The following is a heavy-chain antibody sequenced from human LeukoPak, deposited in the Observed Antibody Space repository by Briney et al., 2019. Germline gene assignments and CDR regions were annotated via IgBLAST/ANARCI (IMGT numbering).Heavy chain of an antibody. J-gene: IGHJ4*02. D-gene: IGHD6-13*01. Sequence: NPSETLSLTCTVSGGSISSYYWSWVRQPPGKGLEWLGYVYYSGITNYNPSLKSRVTLSVDTSKNQFSLKLSSVTAADTAVYYCARRSGIGETFEYWSQGTLVTVSS. CDR3: ARRSGIGETFEY. CDR1: GGSISSYY. V-gene: IGHV4-59*08. CDR2: VYYSGIT.